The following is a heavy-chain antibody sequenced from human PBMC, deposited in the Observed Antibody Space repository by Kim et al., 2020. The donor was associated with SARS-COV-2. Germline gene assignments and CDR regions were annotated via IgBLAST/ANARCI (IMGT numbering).Heavy chain of an antibody. Sequence: GGSLRLSCAASGFRFESFAMSWVRLVPGKGLEWVSGISDRSFSTYYADSVKGRFTISRDNSRNILYLQMNRLRVEDTAIYYCAKNFDWNVLYGMDVWGQGTTVTVSS. J-gene: IGHJ6*02. CDR3: AKNFDWNVLYGMDV. CDR2: ISDRSFST. D-gene: IGHD3-9*01. V-gene: IGHV3-23*01. CDR1: GFRFESFA.